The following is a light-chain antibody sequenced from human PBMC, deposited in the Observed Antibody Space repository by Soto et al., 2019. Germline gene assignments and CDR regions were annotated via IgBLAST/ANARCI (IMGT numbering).Light chain of an antibody. CDR2: GAS. CDR3: KLYGTSAALA. Sequence: EIVLTQSPGTLSLSPGERATLSCRASQSVSSSFLAWYQQKPGQAPRLLIYGASSTATGIPDWFSGSGSGTDFTLTISRLVPEHFAGYYCKLYGTSAALAFAGGTKLEIK. J-gene: IGKJ4*01. V-gene: IGKV3-20*01. CDR1: QSVSSSF.